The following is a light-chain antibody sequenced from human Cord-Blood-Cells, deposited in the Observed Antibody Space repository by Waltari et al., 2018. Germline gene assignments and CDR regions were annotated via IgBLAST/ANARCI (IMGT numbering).Light chain of an antibody. V-gene: IGLV3-19*01. Sequence: SSELTQDPAVSVALGQTVRLTCQGDSLRSYYASWYQQKPGQAPVLVIYGKNNRPSGIPDRFSGSSSGNTASLTITGVQAEDEADYYCNSRDSSGNRMVFGGGTKLTVL. J-gene: IGLJ2*01. CDR1: SLRSYY. CDR3: NSRDSSGNRMV. CDR2: GKN.